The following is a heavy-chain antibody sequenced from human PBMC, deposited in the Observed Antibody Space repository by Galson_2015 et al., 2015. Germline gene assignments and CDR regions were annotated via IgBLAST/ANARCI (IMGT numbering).Heavy chain of an antibody. CDR1: GGTFSSYA. Sequence: SVKVSRKASGGTFSSYAISWVRQPPGQGLEWMGGIIPIFGTANYAQKFQGRVTITADKSTSTAYMELSSLRSEDTAVYYCARDRGGVLRFLDWHDAFDIWGQGTMVAVSS. V-gene: IGHV1-69*06. CDR3: ARDRGGVLRFLDWHDAFDI. J-gene: IGHJ3*02. CDR2: IIPIFGTA. D-gene: IGHD3-3*01.